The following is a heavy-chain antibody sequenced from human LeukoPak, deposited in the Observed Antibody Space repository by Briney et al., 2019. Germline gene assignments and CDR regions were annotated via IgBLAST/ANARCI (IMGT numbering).Heavy chain of an antibody. CDR3: ARAGSPPPAYYYYMDV. Sequence: GGSLRLSCAASGFTFSSYSMNWVRQAPGKGLEWVSSISSSSSYVYYADSVKGRFTISRDNAKNSLYLQLNSLRAEDTAVYYCARAGSPPPAYYYYMDVWGKGTTVTASS. D-gene: IGHD6-6*01. CDR2: ISSSSSYV. CDR1: GFTFSSYS. V-gene: IGHV3-21*01. J-gene: IGHJ6*03.